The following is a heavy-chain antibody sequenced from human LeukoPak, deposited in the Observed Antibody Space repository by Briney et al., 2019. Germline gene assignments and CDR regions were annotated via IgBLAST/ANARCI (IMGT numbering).Heavy chain of an antibody. J-gene: IGHJ6*02. CDR2: IYYSGST. CDR3: ARVGRRQLSNPGYSSGYDYYYYGMDV. Sequence: PSETLSLTCTVSGGSISSGGYYWSWIRQHPGKGLEWIGYIYYSGSTYYNPSLKSRVTISVDTSKNQFSLKLSSVTAADTAVYYCARVGRRQLSNPGYSSGYDYYYYGMDVWGQGTTVTVSS. CDR1: GGSISSGGYY. V-gene: IGHV4-31*03. D-gene: IGHD6-19*01.